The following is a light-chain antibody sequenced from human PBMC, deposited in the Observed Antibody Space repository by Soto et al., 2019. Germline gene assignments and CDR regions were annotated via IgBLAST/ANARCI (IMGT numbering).Light chain of an antibody. CDR3: QQSYSTTWT. CDR2: AAS. V-gene: IGKV1-39*01. J-gene: IGKJ1*01. Sequence: DIQMTQSPSSLCSCVLDIVTITCRASQGISTYLNWYQQKPGKAPKLLIYAASSLQSGVPSRFSGSGSETDFTLTISSLQPEDFATYSCQQSYSTTWTFGQGTKVDIK. CDR1: QGISTY.